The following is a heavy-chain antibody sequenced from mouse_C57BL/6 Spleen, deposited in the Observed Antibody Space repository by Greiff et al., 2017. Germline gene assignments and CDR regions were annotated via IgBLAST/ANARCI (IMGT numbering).Heavy chain of an antibody. CDR2: ISNGGGST. D-gene: IGHD1-1*01. CDR3: ARGYYGSGAY. V-gene: IGHV5-12*01. Sequence: EVQVVESGGGLVQPGGSLKLSCAASGFTFSDYYMYWVRQTPEKRLEWVAYISNGGGSTYYPDTVKGRFTISRDNAKNTLYLQMSRLKSEDTAMYYCARGYYGSGAYWGQGTLVTVSA. J-gene: IGHJ3*01. CDR1: GFTFSDYY.